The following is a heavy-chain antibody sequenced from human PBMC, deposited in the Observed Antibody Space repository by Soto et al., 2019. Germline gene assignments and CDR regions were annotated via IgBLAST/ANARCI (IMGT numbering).Heavy chain of an antibody. J-gene: IGHJ4*02. CDR2: IYYSGST. V-gene: IGHV4-59*01. D-gene: IGHD5-18*01. CDR3: ASTGAVDTAMVIDY. Sequence: SETLSLACTVSGGSISSYYWSWIRQPPGKGLEWIGYIYYSGSTNYNPSLKSRVTMSVDTSKNQFSMKRSSVTAADTAVYYCASTGAVDTAMVIDYWGQGTLVTVSS. CDR1: GGSISSYY.